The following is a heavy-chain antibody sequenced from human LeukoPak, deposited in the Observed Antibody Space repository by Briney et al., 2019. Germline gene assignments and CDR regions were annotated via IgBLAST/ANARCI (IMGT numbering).Heavy chain of an antibody. J-gene: IGHJ4*02. CDR2: IYYSGST. Sequence: SETLSLTCTVSGGSVSSGSYYWSWIRQPPGKGLEWIGHIYYSGSTNYNPSLKSRVTISVDTSKNQFSLKLSSVTAADTAVYYRARERIAVAGTFDYWGQGTLVTVSS. CDR1: GGSVSSGSYY. V-gene: IGHV4-61*01. CDR3: ARERIAVAGTFDY. D-gene: IGHD6-19*01.